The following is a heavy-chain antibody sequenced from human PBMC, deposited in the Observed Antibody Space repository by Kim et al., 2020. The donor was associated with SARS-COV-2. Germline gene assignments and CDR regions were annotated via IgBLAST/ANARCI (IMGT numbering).Heavy chain of an antibody. D-gene: IGHD6-19*01. CDR2: ISSSGSYI. CDR1: GFTFSSYS. J-gene: IGHJ4*02. CDR3: ARVLTSGWSYFDY. V-gene: IGHV3-21*01. Sequence: GGSLRLSCAASGFTFSSYSMNWVRQAPGKGLEWISSISSSGSYIYYADSMKGRFTISRDNARASLYLQMNSLRAEDTAVYYCARVLTSGWSYFDYWGQGTLVTASS.